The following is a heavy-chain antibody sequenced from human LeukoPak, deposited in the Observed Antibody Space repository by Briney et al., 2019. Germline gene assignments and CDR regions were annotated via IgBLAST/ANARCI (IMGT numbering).Heavy chain of an antibody. J-gene: IGHJ4*02. D-gene: IGHD4-23*01. CDR1: GGSISSYY. CDR3: ARGGNSEPYYFDY. V-gene: IGHV4-59*01. CDR2: IYYSGST. Sequence: SGTLSLTCTVSGGSISSYYWSWIRQPPGKGLEWIGYIYYSGSTNYNPSLKSRVTISVDTSKSQLSLKLSSVTAADTAVYYCARGGNSEPYYFDYWGQGTLVTVSS.